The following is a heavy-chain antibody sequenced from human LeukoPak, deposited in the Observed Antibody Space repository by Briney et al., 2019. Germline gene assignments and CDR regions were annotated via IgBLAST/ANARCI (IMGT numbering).Heavy chain of an antibody. D-gene: IGHD2-21*02. V-gene: IGHV1-2*02. CDR3: ARVAGGDWYYFDF. CDR1: GYTFTAYY. J-gene: IGHJ4*02. Sequence: GASVKVSCKASGYTFTAYYMHWVRQAPGQGLEWMGWINLNSGGTNYAQKFQGRVTMTRDTSISAAYMELSRLGSDDTAVYYCARVAGGDWYYFDFWGQGTLVTVPS. CDR2: INLNSGGT.